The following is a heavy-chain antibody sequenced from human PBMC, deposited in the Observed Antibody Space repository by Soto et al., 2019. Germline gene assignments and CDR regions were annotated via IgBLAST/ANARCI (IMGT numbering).Heavy chain of an antibody. CDR2: IYYSGSA. CDR1: VAPFSSNT. V-gene: IGHV4-59*01. D-gene: IGHD3-16*01. Sequence: QVRLQEWGQGRGKPWGTLSLTCTVPVAPFSSNTGSWFRQPPGKGLEWIGYIYYSGSANYNPSLKSRVTFSVDTSKNQVSLKLSSVTAADTGVYYCAAAVPAEYVFPYYYMDVWGKGTTVTVSS. J-gene: IGHJ6*03. CDR3: AAAVPAEYVFPYYYMDV.